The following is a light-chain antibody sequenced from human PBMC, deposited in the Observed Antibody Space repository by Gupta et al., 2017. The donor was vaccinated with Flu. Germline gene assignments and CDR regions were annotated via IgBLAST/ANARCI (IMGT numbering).Light chain of an antibody. CDR1: QSVSSSY. CDR3: QQYGSSPFT. V-gene: IGKV3-20*01. J-gene: IGKJ4*01. Sequence: EIVLTQSPGTLSLSPGERATLSCRASQSVSSSYLAWYQQKPGQAPRLLIYGASSRATGIPDRFSGSGSGTDCTLTISRLEPEDFAVDYCQQYGSSPFTFGGGTKVEIK. CDR2: GAS.